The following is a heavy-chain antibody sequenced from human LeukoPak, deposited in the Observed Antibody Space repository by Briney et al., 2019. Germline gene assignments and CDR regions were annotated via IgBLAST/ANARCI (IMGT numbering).Heavy chain of an antibody. V-gene: IGHV4-61*08. Sequence: SQTLSLTCTVSGGSISSGGYYWSWIRQPPGKGLEWIGYIYYSGSTNYNPSLKSRVTISVDTSKNQFSLKLSSVTAADTAVYYCARKPHYSSGWSHDAFDIWGQGTMVTVSS. J-gene: IGHJ3*02. CDR3: ARKPHYSSGWSHDAFDI. CDR1: GGSISSGGYY. D-gene: IGHD6-19*01. CDR2: IYYSGST.